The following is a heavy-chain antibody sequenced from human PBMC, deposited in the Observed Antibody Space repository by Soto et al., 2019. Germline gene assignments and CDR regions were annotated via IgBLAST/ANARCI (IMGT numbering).Heavy chain of an antibody. J-gene: IGHJ6*02. CDR3: AKRRQLGDYYYYGMDG. Sequence: QVHLVESGGGVVQPGKSLRLSCAASGFTFSSYGMHWVRQAPGMRLEWVAIISYDGSNQYYADSVKGPFTISRHNSKNTLYLQMNSLRAEDTAVYYCAKRRQLGDYYYYGMDGWGQGTTVTVS. V-gene: IGHV3-30*18. CDR1: GFTFSSYG. CDR2: ISYDGSNQ. D-gene: IGHD3-10*01.